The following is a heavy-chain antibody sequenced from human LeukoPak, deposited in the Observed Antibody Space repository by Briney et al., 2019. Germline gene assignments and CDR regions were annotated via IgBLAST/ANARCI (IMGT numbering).Heavy chain of an antibody. CDR2: INHSGSA. V-gene: IGHV4-34*01. D-gene: IGHD1-26*01. CDR1: GESFAGYY. CDR3: ASFRSSPYYYNLDV. Sequence: SATLSLTCAVEGESFAGYYCSWIRQSPRKGPEWIGEINHSGSANYNPSLNSRVTISVDTSKNQCSLKVYSVTAADTAVYYCASFRSSPYYYNLDVWGKGTTVTVSS. J-gene: IGHJ6*03.